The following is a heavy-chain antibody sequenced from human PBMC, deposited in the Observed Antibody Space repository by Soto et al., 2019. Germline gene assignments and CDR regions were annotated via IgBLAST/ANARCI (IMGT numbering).Heavy chain of an antibody. CDR1: GGTFSSYT. D-gene: IGHD3-10*01. Sequence: ASVKVSCKASGGTFSSYTISWVRQAPGQGHEWMGWINVYNGNTKYAQKVQGRVTMTTDTSTSTAYMELRSLRSDDTAVYYCARGVGSGSYYNQYNWFDPWGQGTLVTVSS. J-gene: IGHJ5*02. CDR3: ARGVGSGSYYNQYNWFDP. CDR2: INVYNGNT. V-gene: IGHV1-18*01.